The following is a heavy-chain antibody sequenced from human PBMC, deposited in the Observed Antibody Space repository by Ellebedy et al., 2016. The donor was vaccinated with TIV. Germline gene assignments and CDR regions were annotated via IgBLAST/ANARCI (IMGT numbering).Heavy chain of an antibody. J-gene: IGHJ4*02. D-gene: IGHD3-22*01. Sequence: PGGSLRLSCAASGFTFSSYSMNWVRRAPGKGLEWVSYISSSSSTIYYADSVKGRFTISRDNAKNSLYLQMNSLRAEDTAVYYCARDPDSSGYYFALQPYYFDYWGQGTLVTVSS. CDR2: ISSSSSTI. CDR1: GFTFSSYS. CDR3: ARDPDSSGYYFALQPYYFDY. V-gene: IGHV3-48*01.